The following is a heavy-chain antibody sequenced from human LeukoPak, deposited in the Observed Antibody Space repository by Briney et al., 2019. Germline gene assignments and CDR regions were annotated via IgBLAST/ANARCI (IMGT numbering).Heavy chain of an antibody. CDR3: ARVEGYCSSTSCRGGYFDY. CDR1: GFTFSSYS. Sequence: PGGSLRLSCAASGFTFSSYSMNWVRQAPGKGPEWVSYITSSGTTIYYADSVKGRFTISRDDAKNSLYLQMNSLRAEDTAVYYCARVEGYCSSTSCRGGYFDYWGQGTLVTVSS. J-gene: IGHJ4*02. CDR2: ITSSGTTI. V-gene: IGHV3-48*04. D-gene: IGHD2-2*01.